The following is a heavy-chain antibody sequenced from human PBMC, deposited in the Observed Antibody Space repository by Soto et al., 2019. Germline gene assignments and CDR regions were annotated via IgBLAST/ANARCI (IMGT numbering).Heavy chain of an antibody. CDR2: IKDDGSEI. CDR3: ARDTNYFDSSAYYDALDF. D-gene: IGHD3-22*01. CDR1: GFTFRHYW. J-gene: IGHJ4*02. V-gene: IGHV3-7*01. Sequence: LRLSCAASGFTFRHYWMTWVRQAPGKGLEWVANIKDDGSEIYYVDSVKGRFTISRDNAKNSLFLQMNSLGAEDTAVYYCARDTNYFDSSAYYDALDFWGQGTLVTVSS.